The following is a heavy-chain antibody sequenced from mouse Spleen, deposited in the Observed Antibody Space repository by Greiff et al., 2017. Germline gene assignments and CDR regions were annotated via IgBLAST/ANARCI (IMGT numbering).Heavy chain of an antibody. CDR3: AREGYSNLYAMDY. CDR1: GYSFTGYY. J-gene: IGHJ4*01. CDR2: ISCYNGAT. Sequence: EVQLQQSGPELVKTGASVKISCKASGYSFTGYYMHWVKQSHGKSLEWIGYISCYNGATSYNQKFKGKATLTVDQSSSTAYMQLNSLTSEDSAVYYCAREGYSNLYAMDYWGQGTSVTVSS. V-gene: IGHV1-39*01. D-gene: IGHD2-5*01.